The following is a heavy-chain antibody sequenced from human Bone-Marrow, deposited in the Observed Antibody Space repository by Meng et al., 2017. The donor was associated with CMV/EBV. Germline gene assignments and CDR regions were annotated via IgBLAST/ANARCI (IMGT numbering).Heavy chain of an antibody. CDR2: INGDGSST. CDR3: ARVSDYHYYYGMYV. CDR1: GFPFISYW. V-gene: IGHV3-74*01. J-gene: IGHJ6*02. Sequence: GESLKISCAVSGFPFISYWMHWVRQAPGKGLVWVSRINGDGSSTSYADSVKGRFTISRDNAKHTLYLQMNSLRAEDTAMYYCARVSDYHYYYGMYVWGQGTTVTVSS.